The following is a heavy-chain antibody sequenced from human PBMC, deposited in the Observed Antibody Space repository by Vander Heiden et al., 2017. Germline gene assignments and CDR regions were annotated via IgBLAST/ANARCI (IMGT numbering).Heavy chain of an antibody. Sequence: QLQLQASGPGLVKPSETLSLTSTVSCGSISSSRYYWGWIRQPPGKGLEWIGSIYYSGSTYYNPSIKSRVTISVDTSKNQFSLKLSSVTAADTAVYYCARSGSGIHDYWGQGTLVTVSS. CDR1: CGSISSSRYY. D-gene: IGHD3-10*01. CDR3: ARSGSGIHDY. CDR2: IYYSGST. J-gene: IGHJ4*02. V-gene: IGHV4-39*01.